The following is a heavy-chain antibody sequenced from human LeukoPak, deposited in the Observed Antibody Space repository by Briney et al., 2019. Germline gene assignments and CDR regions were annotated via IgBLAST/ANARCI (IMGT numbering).Heavy chain of an antibody. CDR1: GGSISSFY. CDR2: MYYSGST. J-gene: IGHJ5*02. V-gene: IGHV4-39*01. CDR3: ARRPNPARRRITMVRSSTDAWFDP. D-gene: IGHD3-10*01. Sequence: SETLSLTCTVSGGSISSFYWGWIRQPPGKGVEWIGSMYYSGSTYYNPSLKSRVTISVDTSKNQFSLKLSSVTAADTAVYYCARRPNPARRRITMVRSSTDAWFDPWGQGTLVTVSS.